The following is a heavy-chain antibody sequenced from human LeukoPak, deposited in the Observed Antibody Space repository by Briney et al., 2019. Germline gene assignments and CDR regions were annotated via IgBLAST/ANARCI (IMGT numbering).Heavy chain of an antibody. CDR1: GITFNNYL. CDR3: ARDQRRGYSDY. J-gene: IGHJ4*02. D-gene: IGHD5-12*01. Sequence: GALRLSFAAPGITFNNYLMHWGRPAPREGLGWVSRINSDGSSTSYADSVKGRFTISRDNAKNTLYLQMNSLRAEDTAVYYCARDQRRGYSDYWGQGTLVTVSS. V-gene: IGHV3-74*01. CDR2: INSDGSST.